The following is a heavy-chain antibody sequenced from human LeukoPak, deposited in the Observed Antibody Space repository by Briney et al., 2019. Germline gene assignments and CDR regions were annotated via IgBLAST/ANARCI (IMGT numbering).Heavy chain of an antibody. CDR3: ATRGY. CDR2: IYNSGNN. Sequence: SETLSLTCTVSGGSISSDYWQWIRQPPGKGLEWVGYIYNSGNNHYNSSLKSRVTISIDTSKNQFTLKLASVTAADTAVYYCATRGYWGQGTLVAVSS. D-gene: IGHD3-10*01. J-gene: IGHJ4*02. CDR1: GGSISSDY. V-gene: IGHV4-59*08.